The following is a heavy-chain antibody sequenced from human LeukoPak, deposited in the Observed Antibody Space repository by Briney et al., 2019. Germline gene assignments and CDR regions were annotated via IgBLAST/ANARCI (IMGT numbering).Heavy chain of an antibody. CDR1: GGTFSSYA. J-gene: IGHJ5*02. CDR2: IIPIFGTA. V-gene: IGHV1-69*13. CDR3: ARDLGLVFPTINRFDP. D-gene: IGHD2-21*01. Sequence: ASVKVSCKASGGTFSSYAISWVRQAPGQGLEWMGGIIPIFGTANYAQKFQGRVTITADESTSTAYMELSSLRSEDTAVYYCARDLGLVFPTINRFDPWGQGTLVTVSS.